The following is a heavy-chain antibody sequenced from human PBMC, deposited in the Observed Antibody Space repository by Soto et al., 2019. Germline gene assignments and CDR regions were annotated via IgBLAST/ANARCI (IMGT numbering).Heavy chain of an antibody. D-gene: IGHD1-26*01. V-gene: IGHV3-64*01. Sequence: EVQLVESGGGLVQPGGSLRLSCAASGFTFSSYAMHWVRQAPGKGLEYVSAISSNGGSTYYANSVKGRFTISRDNSKNTLSLQMGSLVAEDMAVYYRARGPGDYVDYWGPGTLITVSP. CDR2: ISSNGGST. CDR3: ARGPGDYVDY. J-gene: IGHJ4*02. CDR1: GFTFSSYA.